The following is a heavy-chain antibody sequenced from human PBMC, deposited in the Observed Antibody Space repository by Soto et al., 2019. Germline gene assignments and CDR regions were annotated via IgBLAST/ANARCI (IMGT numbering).Heavy chain of an antibody. D-gene: IGHD6-19*01. CDR1: GFTFSSYS. J-gene: IGHJ6*02. CDR3: GRVPWSVAGTYYYYGMDV. Sequence: PGGSLRLSCAASGFTFSSYSMNWVRQAPGKGLEWVSYISSSSTIYYADSVKGRFTISRDNAKNSLYLQMNSLRDEDTAVYYCGRVPWSVAGTYYYYGMDVWGQGTTVTVSS. V-gene: IGHV3-48*02. CDR2: ISSSSTI.